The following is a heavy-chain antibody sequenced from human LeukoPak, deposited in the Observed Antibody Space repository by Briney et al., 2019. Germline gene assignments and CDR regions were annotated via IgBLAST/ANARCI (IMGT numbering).Heavy chain of an antibody. CDR2: INPNNGGT. V-gene: IGHV1-2*02. J-gene: IGHJ6*02. CDR3: ARDHVVVPGGYEAHYYGMDV. D-gene: IGHD2-2*01. Sequence: ASVKVSCKASGYTFTGHYMHWVRQAPGQGLEWMGWINPNNGGTDYAQKFQGRVTMTGDTSISTAYMELSRLRSDDTAVYYCARDHVVVPGGYEAHYYGMDVWGQGTTVTVSS. CDR1: GYTFTGHY.